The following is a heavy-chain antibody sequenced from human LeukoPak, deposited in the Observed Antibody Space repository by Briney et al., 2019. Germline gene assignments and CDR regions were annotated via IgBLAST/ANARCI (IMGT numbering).Heavy chain of an antibody. Sequence: SETLSLTCAVYGGSFSGYYWSWIRQPPGKGLEWIGEISHSGSTNYNPSLKSRVTISVDTSKNQFSLKLSSVTAADTAVYYCASSTSPIQYSGYSYWGQGTLVTVSS. D-gene: IGHD5-12*01. V-gene: IGHV4-34*01. J-gene: IGHJ4*02. CDR2: ISHSGST. CDR3: ASSTSPIQYSGYSY. CDR1: GGSFSGYY.